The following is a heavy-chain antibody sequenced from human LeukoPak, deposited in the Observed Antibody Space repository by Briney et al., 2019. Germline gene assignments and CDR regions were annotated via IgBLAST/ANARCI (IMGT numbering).Heavy chain of an antibody. V-gene: IGHV3-30*04. Sequence: GGSLRLSCAASGFTFGSYAMHWVRQAPGKGLEWVAVISYDGSNKYYADSVKGRFTISRDNSKNTLYLQMNSLRAEDTAVYYCTTYYYDSSGFGADYWGQGTLVTVSS. D-gene: IGHD3-22*01. CDR3: TTYYYDSSGFGADY. J-gene: IGHJ4*02. CDR1: GFTFGSYA. CDR2: ISYDGSNK.